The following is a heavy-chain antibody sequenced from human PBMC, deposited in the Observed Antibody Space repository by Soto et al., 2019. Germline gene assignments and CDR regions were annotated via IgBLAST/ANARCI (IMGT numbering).Heavy chain of an antibody. CDR1: GFTFSSYG. V-gene: IGHV3-30*18. J-gene: IGHJ4*02. CDR3: AKEEVDTAMVDY. D-gene: IGHD5-18*01. Sequence: CAASGFTFSSYGMHWVRQAPGKGLEWVAVISYDGSNKYYADSVKGRFTISRDNSKNTLYLQMNSLRAEDTAVYYCAKEEVDTAMVDYWGQGTLVTVSS. CDR2: ISYDGSNK.